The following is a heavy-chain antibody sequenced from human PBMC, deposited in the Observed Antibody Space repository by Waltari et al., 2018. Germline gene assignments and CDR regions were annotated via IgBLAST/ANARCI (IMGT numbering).Heavy chain of an antibody. V-gene: IGHV3-33*06. D-gene: IGHD1-26*01. CDR2: IWYDGSNK. CDR3: AKDRGVGATPFDY. CDR1: GSTFSSYG. J-gene: IGHJ4*02. Sequence: QVQLVESGGGVVQPVRSLRLSCAASGSTFSSYGMHWVRRAPGKGLEWVAVIWYDGSNKYYADSVKGRFTISRDNSKNTLYLQMNSLRAEDTAVYYCAKDRGVGATPFDYWGQGTLVTVSS.